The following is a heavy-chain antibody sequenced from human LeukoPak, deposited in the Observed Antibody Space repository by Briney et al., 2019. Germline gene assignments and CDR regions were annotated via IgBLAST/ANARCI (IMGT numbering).Heavy chain of an antibody. J-gene: IGHJ4*02. CDR3: ASRKCTSCYAYYFDY. CDR1: GFTFSSYS. CDR2: ISSSSSYI. V-gene: IGHV3-21*01. Sequence: GGSLRLSCAASGFTFSSYSMNWVRQAPGKGLEWVSSISSSSSYIYYADSVKGRFTISRDNAKNSLYLQMNSLRAEDTAVYYCASRKCTSCYAYYFDYWGQGTLVTVSS. D-gene: IGHD2-2*01.